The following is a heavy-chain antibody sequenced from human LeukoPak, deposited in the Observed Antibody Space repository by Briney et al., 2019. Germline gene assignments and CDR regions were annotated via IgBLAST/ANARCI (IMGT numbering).Heavy chain of an antibody. D-gene: IGHD6-19*01. Sequence: PGRSLRLSCAASGFTFSSYAMHWVRQAPGKGLEWVAVISYDGSNKHYADSVKGRFTISGDNSKNTLYLQMNSLRAEDTAVYYCARDRGAVAGPYGMDVWGKGTTVTVSS. CDR3: ARDRGAVAGPYGMDV. CDR2: ISYDGSNK. CDR1: GFTFSSYA. V-gene: IGHV3-30*04. J-gene: IGHJ6*04.